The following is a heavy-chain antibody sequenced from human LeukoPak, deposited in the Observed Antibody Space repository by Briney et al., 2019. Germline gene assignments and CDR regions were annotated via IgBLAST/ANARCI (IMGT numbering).Heavy chain of an antibody. CDR2: IDSDGRIT. J-gene: IGHJ4*02. D-gene: IGHD1-1*01. Sequence: PGGSLRLSCAASGFTFSSHWMHWVRQAPGKGLVWVSRIDSDGRITTYADSVKGRFTISRDNAKKTPYLQMNTPRDEDTAVYYCARDYNWNPPDYWGQGTLVTVSS. CDR3: ARDYNWNPPDY. CDR1: GFTFSSHW. V-gene: IGHV3-74*01.